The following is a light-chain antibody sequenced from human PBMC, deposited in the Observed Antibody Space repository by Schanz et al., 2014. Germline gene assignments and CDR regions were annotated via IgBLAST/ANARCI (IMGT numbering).Light chain of an antibody. CDR3: HQCDTSPFT. J-gene: IGKJ3*01. Sequence: EVVLTQSPATLSLSPGERATLSCRASQIVSNDFAWYQQKPGQAPRLLIYDASNRATGIPARFSGSGSGTDFTLTISSLEPEDFAVYYCHQCDTSPFTFGPGTKVEIK. CDR1: QIVSND. V-gene: IGKV3-11*01. CDR2: DAS.